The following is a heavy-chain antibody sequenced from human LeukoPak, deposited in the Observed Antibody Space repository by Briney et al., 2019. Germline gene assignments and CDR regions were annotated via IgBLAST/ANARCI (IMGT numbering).Heavy chain of an antibody. D-gene: IGHD4-17*01. Sequence: GGSLRLSCAASGFTFSSYSTNWVRQAPGKGLEWVSSISSSSSYIYYADSVKGRFTISRDNAKNSLYLQMNSLRAEDTAVYYCARAYTVTTGRYYFDYWGQGTLVTVSS. CDR1: GFTFSSYS. CDR2: ISSSSSYI. J-gene: IGHJ4*02. V-gene: IGHV3-21*01. CDR3: ARAYTVTTGRYYFDY.